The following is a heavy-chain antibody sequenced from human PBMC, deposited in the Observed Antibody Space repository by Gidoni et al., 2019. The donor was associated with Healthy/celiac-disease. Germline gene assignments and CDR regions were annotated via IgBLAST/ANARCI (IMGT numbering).Heavy chain of an antibody. J-gene: IGHJ6*02. CDR3: ARAYYYYGMDV. Sequence: EVQLVESGGGLVQPGGSLRPPGAASGLTFSSYWMSWVRQAPGKGLEWVANIKQDGSEKYYVDSVKGRFTISRDNAKNSLYLQMNSLRAEDTAVYYCARAYYYYGMDVWGQGTTVTVSS. V-gene: IGHV3-7*01. CDR2: IKQDGSEK. CDR1: GLTFSSYW.